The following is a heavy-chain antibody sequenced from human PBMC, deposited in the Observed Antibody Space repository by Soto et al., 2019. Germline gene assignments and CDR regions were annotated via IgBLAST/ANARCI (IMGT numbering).Heavy chain of an antibody. V-gene: IGHV3-23*01. Sequence: EVQLLESGGGLVQPGGSLRLSCAASGFTFSSYAMSCVRQAPGKGLEWVSAISGSGGSTYYADSVKGRFTLSRDNFKNTLYLQMNSLRAEDTAVYYCAKEKGSTSSWFEFDYWGQGTLVTVSS. J-gene: IGHJ4*02. CDR2: ISGSGGST. CDR3: AKEKGSTSSWFEFDY. D-gene: IGHD6-13*01. CDR1: GFTFSSYA.